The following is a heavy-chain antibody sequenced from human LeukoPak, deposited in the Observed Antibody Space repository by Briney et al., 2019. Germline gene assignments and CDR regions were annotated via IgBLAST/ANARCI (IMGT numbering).Heavy chain of an antibody. J-gene: IGHJ4*02. Sequence: GGSPRLSCAASGFTFSGSAMQWVRQASGKGLEWVGRIRSKANSYATAYAASVKGMFTISRDDSKNTAYLQMNSLKTEDTAVYYCTRYGTEKLVDYWGQGTLVTVSS. D-gene: IGHD3-10*01. CDR1: GFTFSGSA. V-gene: IGHV3-73*01. CDR3: TRYGTEKLVDY. CDR2: IRSKANSYAT.